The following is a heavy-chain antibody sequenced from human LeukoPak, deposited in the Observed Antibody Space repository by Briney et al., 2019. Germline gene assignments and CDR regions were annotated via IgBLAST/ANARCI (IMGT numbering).Heavy chain of an antibody. CDR3: ARDIEVGATEYYFDY. Sequence: PGGSLRLSCEASGVTFSDFWMTWVRQAPGKGLEWVAVIWYDGSNKYYADSVKGRFTISRDNSKNTLYLQMNSLRAEDTAVYYCARDIEVGATEYYFDYWGQGTLVTVSS. CDR2: IWYDGSNK. CDR1: GVTFSDFW. J-gene: IGHJ4*02. D-gene: IGHD1-26*01. V-gene: IGHV3-33*08.